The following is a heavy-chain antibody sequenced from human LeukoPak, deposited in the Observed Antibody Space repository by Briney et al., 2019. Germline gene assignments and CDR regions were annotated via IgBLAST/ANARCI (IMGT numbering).Heavy chain of an antibody. D-gene: IGHD1-1*01. V-gene: IGHV3-49*04. CDR3: TRDHRDDWNPGYYFDY. Sequence: PGGSLRLSCAASGFAFGDFAMNWVRQAPGQGLEWVGFIKTKVYGGTTEYAASVKGRFTISRDASKAIAYLQMNSLKTEDTAVYYCTRDHRDDWNPGYYFDYWGQGTLVTVSS. CDR1: GFAFGDFA. J-gene: IGHJ4*02. CDR2: IKTKVYGGTT.